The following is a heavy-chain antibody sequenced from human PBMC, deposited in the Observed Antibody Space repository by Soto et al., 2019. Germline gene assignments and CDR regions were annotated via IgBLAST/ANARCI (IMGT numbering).Heavy chain of an antibody. Sequence: GGSLRLSCAASAFTFSSYAMSWVRQAPGKGLEWVSSITAGGVGTYYADSVKGRFTISRDNSKSTLYLQMNTLRGEDTALYYCTMGGGDSYFNYWGQGTLVTVSS. CDR3: TMGGGDSYFNY. V-gene: IGHV3-23*01. CDR1: AFTFSSYA. CDR2: ITAGGVGT. J-gene: IGHJ4*02. D-gene: IGHD1-26*01.